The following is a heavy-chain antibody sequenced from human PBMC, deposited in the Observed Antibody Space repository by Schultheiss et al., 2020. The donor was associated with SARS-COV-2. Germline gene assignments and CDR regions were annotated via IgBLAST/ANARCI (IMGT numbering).Heavy chain of an antibody. V-gene: IGHV3-23*01. D-gene: IGHD2-8*01. CDR1: GFIFSDYA. Sequence: GESLKISCATSGFIFSDYAIGWVRQAQGRGLEWVSTISGGGIIIYYADSVRGRFTITRDNFKNTVYLEMSSLRAEDTAIYYCANPPPGQGVFNIWGQGTVVTVSS. J-gene: IGHJ3*02. CDR2: ISGGGIII. CDR3: ANPPPGQGVFNI.